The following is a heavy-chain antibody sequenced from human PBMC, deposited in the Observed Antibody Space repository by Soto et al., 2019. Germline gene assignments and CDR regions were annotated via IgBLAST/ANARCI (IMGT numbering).Heavy chain of an antibody. CDR3: ARTGEQLVPHYYYYYMDV. CDR2: IYYSGST. CDR1: GGSISSSSYY. D-gene: IGHD6-6*01. V-gene: IGHV4-39*01. Sequence: SSETLSLTCTVSGGSISSSSYYWGWIRQPPGKGLEWIGSIYYSGSTYYNPSLKSRVTISVDTSKNQFSLKLSSVTAADTAVYYCARTGEQLVPHYYYYYMDVWGKGTTVTVSS. J-gene: IGHJ6*03.